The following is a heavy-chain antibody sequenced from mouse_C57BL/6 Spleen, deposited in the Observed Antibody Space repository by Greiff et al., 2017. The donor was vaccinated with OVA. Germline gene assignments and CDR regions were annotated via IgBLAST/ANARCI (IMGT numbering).Heavy chain of an antibody. D-gene: IGHD2-2*01. CDR3: ARSGGYDALDY. J-gene: IGHJ2*01. CDR1: GYTFTSYW. CDR2: IDPSDSYT. Sequence: QVQLQQPGAELVKPGASVKLSCKASGYTFTSYWMQWVKQRPGQGLEWIGEIDPSDSYTNYNQKFKGKATLTVDTSSSTAYMQLSSLTSEDSAVYYCARSGGYDALDYWGQGATLTVSS. V-gene: IGHV1-50*01.